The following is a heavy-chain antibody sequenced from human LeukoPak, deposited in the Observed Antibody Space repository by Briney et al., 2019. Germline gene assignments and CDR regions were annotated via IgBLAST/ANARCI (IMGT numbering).Heavy chain of an antibody. J-gene: IGHJ4*02. D-gene: IGHD6-13*01. CDR1: GGSIRSNNHY. V-gene: IGHV4-61*05. CDR3: ARAAAGTSPPHY. Sequence: SETLSLTCAVSGGSIRSNNHYWGWIRQPPGKGLEWIGYIYYSGSTNYNPSLKSRVTISVDTSKNQISLKLSSVTAADTAVYYCARAAAGTSPPHYWGQGTLVTVSS. CDR2: IYYSGST.